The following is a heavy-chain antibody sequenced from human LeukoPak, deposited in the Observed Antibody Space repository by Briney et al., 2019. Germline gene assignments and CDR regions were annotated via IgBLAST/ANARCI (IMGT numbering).Heavy chain of an antibody. CDR3: ARGGMYYEILTRYYLFDY. CDR1: GFNVSSNI. Sequence: GGSLRLSCAASGFNVSSNIMSWVPQAPGQGLEWVSVISSGDRTDCTDSVKDRFTISRHSSKNTVYLQMNSLRAEDTAVYYCARGGMYYEILTRYYLFDYWGQGTLVTVSS. J-gene: IGHJ4*02. CDR2: ISSGDRT. D-gene: IGHD3-9*01. V-gene: IGHV3-53*04.